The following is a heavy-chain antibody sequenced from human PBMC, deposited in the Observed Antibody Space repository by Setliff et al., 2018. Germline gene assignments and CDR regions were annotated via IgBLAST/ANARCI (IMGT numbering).Heavy chain of an antibody. D-gene: IGHD5-18*01. Sequence: PGGSLRLSCAASGFTFSTYWMSWVRQAPGKGLGWAANIKQDGSDKYYVDSVKGRFTISRDNAKNSLYLQMNNLRAEDTAVYYCARGGYSYGYWGQGTLVTVSS. V-gene: IGHV3-7*04. CDR2: IKQDGSDK. CDR1: GFTFSTYW. CDR3: ARGGYSYGY. J-gene: IGHJ4*02.